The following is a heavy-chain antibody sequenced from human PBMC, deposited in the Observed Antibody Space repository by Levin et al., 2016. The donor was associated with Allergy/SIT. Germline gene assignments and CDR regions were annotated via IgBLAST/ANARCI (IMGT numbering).Heavy chain of an antibody. D-gene: IGHD3-10*01. Sequence: GGSLRLSCAASGFTFSNHAMYWVRQAPGKGLEWVALISYDGGDKDYADSVRGRFTVSRDNSKNTVYLQMSSLRSEDTAVYYCARASGFYGLGSYFTDSYFDPWGQGTLVTVSS. CDR3: ARASGFYGLGSYFTDSYFDP. V-gene: IGHV3-30*04. J-gene: IGHJ5*02. CDR1: GFTFSNHA. CDR2: ISYDGGDK.